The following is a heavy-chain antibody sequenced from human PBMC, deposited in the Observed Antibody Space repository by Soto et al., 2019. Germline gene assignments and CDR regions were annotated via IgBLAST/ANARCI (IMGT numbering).Heavy chain of an antibody. J-gene: IGHJ6*02. CDR1: GGSISSGGYY. Sequence: QVQLQESGPGLVKPSQTLSLTCTVSGGSISSGGYYWSWIRQHPGKGLEWIGYIYYSGSTYYNPSPECRVTIXXDXSXXQFSLKLSSVTAADTAVYYCASSRMKNYYYYGMDVWGQGTTVTVSS. V-gene: IGHV4-31*03. CDR2: IYYSGST. CDR3: ASSRMKNYYYYGMDV. D-gene: IGHD2-2*01.